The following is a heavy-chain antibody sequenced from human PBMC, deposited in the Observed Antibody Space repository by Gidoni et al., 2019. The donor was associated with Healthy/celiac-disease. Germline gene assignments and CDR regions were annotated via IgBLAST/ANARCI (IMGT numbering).Heavy chain of an antibody. D-gene: IGHD6-19*01. V-gene: IGHV3-9*02. J-gene: IGHJ4*02. CDR2: ISWNSGSI. Sequence: EVQLVEPGGGLVQPGRSLRFSCAASGIPSDDYAMHWVRQAPGQGLEWVSGISWNSGSIGYADSVKGRFTISRDNAKNSLYLQMNSLRAEDTALYYCAKSVGYSSGPLDYWGQGTLVTVSS. CDR1: GIPSDDYA. CDR3: AKSVGYSSGPLDY.